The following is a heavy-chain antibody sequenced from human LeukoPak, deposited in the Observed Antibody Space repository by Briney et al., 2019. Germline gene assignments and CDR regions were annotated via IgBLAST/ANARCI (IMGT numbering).Heavy chain of an antibody. J-gene: IGHJ4*02. V-gene: IGHV3-64*02. D-gene: IGHD6-13*01. CDR1: GFTFSSYA. Sequence: GGSLRLSCAASGFTFSSYAMHWVRQAPGKGLEYVSVISSNGGSTYYADSVKGRFTISRDNSKNTLYLQMGSLRAEDMAVYYCARGIAAAGTYYFDYWGQGTLVTVSS. CDR3: ARGIAAAGTYYFDY. CDR2: ISSNGGST.